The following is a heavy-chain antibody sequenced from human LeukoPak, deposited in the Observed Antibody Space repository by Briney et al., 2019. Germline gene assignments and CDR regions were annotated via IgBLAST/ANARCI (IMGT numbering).Heavy chain of an antibody. Sequence: AGGSLRLSCAASGFTLRNNWMHWVRQAPGKGLEWVSRFSGDGSSTTYAVSVKGRFIISRDNAKNTLYLQMNSLRAKDTALYYGARDIALAGNYLDYWGQGTLVTVSS. V-gene: IGHV3-74*01. CDR2: FSGDGSST. J-gene: IGHJ4*02. CDR1: GFTLRNNW. CDR3: ARDIALAGNYLDY. D-gene: IGHD3-3*02.